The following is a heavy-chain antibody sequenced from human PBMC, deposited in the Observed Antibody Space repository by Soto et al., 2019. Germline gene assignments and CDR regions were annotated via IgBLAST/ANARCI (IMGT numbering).Heavy chain of an antibody. V-gene: IGHV5-51*01. Sequence: GESLKISCKGSGYSFTSYWIGWVRQMPGKGLEWMGIIYPGDSDTRYSPSFQGQVTISADKSISTAYLQWSSLKASDTAMYYCARSDIVVVPAAIGYWFDPWGQGTLVTVSS. CDR3: ARSDIVVVPAAIGYWFDP. CDR2: IYPGDSDT. J-gene: IGHJ5*02. D-gene: IGHD2-2*02. CDR1: GYSFTSYW.